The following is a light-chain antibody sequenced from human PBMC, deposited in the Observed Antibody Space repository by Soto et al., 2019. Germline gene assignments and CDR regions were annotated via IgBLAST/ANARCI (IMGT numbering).Light chain of an antibody. CDR2: EVS. CDR3: SSNKSNNTPPPFV. V-gene: IGLV2-18*02. CDR1: SSDSGSYNR. J-gene: IGLJ1*01. Sequence: QSVLTQPPSVSGSPGQSVTISCTGTSSDSGSYNRVSWYQQPPGTAPKLMIYEVSNRPSGVPDRFSGSKSGNTASLTISGLRAEDGADFHCSSNKSNNTPPPFVFGSG.